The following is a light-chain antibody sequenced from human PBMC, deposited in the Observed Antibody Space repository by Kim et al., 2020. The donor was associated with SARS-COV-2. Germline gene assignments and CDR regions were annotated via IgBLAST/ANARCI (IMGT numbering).Light chain of an antibody. J-gene: IGLJ3*02. V-gene: IGLV7-46*01. CDR1: TGGVTGGHF. CDR3: FLSYSGARV. Sequence: PWGPVTLTFGSSTGGVTGGHFPYWLQQRPGQAPRTMIYDTNNKHSWAPARFSGSLLGGKAALTLSGAQPEDEADYYCFLSYSGARVFGGGTQLTVL. CDR2: DTN.